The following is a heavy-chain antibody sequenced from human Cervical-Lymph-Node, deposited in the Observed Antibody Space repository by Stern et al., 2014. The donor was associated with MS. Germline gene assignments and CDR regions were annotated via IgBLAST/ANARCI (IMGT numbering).Heavy chain of an antibody. D-gene: IGHD1-1*01. Sequence: VQLVQSGPEVKRPGSSVKVSCRAFGGSFSNAAINWVRQAPGQGPEWMGGIIPIFVGSNYAQKFHGRITIVADKSMDTTYMELTNLTSDDTAVYYCARDLNDWGQGTLVAVSS. J-gene: IGHJ4*01. CDR1: GGSFSNAA. CDR3: ARDLND. V-gene: IGHV1-69*06. CDR2: IIPIFVGS.